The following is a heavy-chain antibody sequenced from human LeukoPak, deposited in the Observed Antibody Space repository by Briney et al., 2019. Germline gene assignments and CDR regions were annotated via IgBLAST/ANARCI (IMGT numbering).Heavy chain of an antibody. CDR3: ARKGSAISPLDF. V-gene: IGHV3-53*01. Sequence: GGSLRLSCAASGFTVSSNYMSWVRQAPGKGLEWVSVIYSGGSTYYADSVKGRFTMSRDNSKNILYLQMNSLRVDDTAVYFCARKGSAISPLDFWGQGTLVTVSP. J-gene: IGHJ4*02. CDR2: IYSGGST. CDR1: GFTVSSNY. D-gene: IGHD2-2*02.